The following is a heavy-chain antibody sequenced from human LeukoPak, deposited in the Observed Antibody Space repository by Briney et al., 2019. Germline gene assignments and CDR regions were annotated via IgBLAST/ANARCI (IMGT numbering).Heavy chain of an antibody. V-gene: IGHV3-23*01. CDR3: AREQWRQYYYGMDV. J-gene: IGHJ6*02. CDR2: ISGSGGST. CDR1: GFTFSSYA. Sequence: GGSLRLSCAASGFTFSSYAMSWVRQAPGKGLEWVSAISGSGGSTYYADSVKGRFTISRDNSKNTLYLQMNSLRAEDTAVYYCAREQWRQYYYGMDVWGQGTTVTVSS. D-gene: IGHD6-19*01.